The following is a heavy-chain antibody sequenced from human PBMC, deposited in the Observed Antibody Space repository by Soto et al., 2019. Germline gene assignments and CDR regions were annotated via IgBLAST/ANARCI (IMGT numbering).Heavy chain of an antibody. CDR2: IWYDGSNK. V-gene: IGHV3-33*01. Sequence: QVQLVESGGGVVQPGRSLRLSCAASGFTFSSYGMHWVRQAPGKGLEWVAVIWYDGSNKYYADSVKGRFTISRDNSKNTLYLQMNSLRAEATAVYYCARGGRGWVGLFDPWGQGSLVTVSS. D-gene: IGHD6-19*01. CDR1: GFTFSSYG. J-gene: IGHJ5*02. CDR3: ARGGRGWVGLFDP.